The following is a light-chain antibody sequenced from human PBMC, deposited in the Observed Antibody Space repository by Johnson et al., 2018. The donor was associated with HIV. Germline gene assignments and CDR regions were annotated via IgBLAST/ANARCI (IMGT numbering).Light chain of an antibody. CDR2: ENS. CDR1: SSNIGNKY. J-gene: IGLJ1*01. CDR3: GTWDASLSVNV. Sequence: QSVLTQPPSVSAAPGQKVTISCSGSSSNIGNKYVSWYQQLPGTAPKLLIYENSKRPSGVPDRFSSSKSGTSATLDLTGLQSGDEADYYCGTWDASLSVNVFGPGTKVTVL. V-gene: IGLV1-51*02.